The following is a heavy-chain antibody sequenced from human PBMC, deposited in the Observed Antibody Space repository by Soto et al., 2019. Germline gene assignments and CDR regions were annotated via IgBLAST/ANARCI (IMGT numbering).Heavy chain of an antibody. CDR2: IRSKAYGGTT. V-gene: IGHV3-49*03. J-gene: IGHJ3*02. CDR1: GFTFGDYA. Sequence: PGGSLRLSCTASGFTFGDYAMSWFRQAPGKGLEWVGFIRSKAYGGTTEYAASVKSRFTISRDDSKSIAYLQMNSLKTEDTAVYYCTTFTYCSGGSCYEGAFDIWGQGTMVTVSS. D-gene: IGHD2-15*01. CDR3: TTFTYCSGGSCYEGAFDI.